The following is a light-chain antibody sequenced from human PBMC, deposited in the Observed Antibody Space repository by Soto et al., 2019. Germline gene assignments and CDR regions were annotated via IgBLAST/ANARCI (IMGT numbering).Light chain of an antibody. CDR3: SSYTRSSTYV. J-gene: IGLJ1*01. CDR1: SSGVGGYNY. CDR2: DVS. V-gene: IGLV2-14*01. Sequence: QSVLTQPASVSGSPGQSITISCTGTSSGVGGYNYVSWYRQHPGRAPKLMIYDVSNRPSRVSNRFSGSKSGNTASLTISGLQAEDEADYYCSSYTRSSTYVFGTGTKVTVL.